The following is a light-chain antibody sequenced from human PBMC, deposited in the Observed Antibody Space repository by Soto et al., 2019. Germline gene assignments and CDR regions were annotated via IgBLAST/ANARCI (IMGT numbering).Light chain of an antibody. Sequence: QPVLTQPPSVSGAPGQGVTISCTGSTSNIGSGYDVHWYQQVPGLAPKLLIYANINRPSGVPDRFSGSKSGTSAPLAITGLQAEDEADYYCQSYDNSLSGWVFGGGTKLTVL. V-gene: IGLV1-40*01. CDR3: QSYDNSLSGWV. J-gene: IGLJ2*01. CDR2: ANI. CDR1: TSNIGSGYD.